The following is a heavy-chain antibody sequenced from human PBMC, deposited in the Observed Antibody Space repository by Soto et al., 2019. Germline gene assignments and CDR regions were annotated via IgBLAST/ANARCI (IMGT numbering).Heavy chain of an antibody. Sequence: QVQLVESGGGVVQPGRSLRLSCAASGFPFTTYGMHWVREGPGKGLERVAVISYDGTNKYYADSVKGRFTISRDNSMNTLYLQMTSLRPEDTALYYCVGGQYYFDYRGQGSLVTVSS. CDR3: VGGQYYFDY. V-gene: IGHV3-30*03. D-gene: IGHD3-10*01. CDR1: GFPFTTYG. J-gene: IGHJ4*02. CDR2: ISYDGTNK.